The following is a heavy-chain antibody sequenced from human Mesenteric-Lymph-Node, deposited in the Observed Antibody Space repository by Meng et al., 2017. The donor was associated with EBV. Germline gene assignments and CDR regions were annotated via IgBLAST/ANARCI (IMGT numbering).Heavy chain of an antibody. CDR3: AKRGIRSWFDP. CDR2: VHYTGSA. D-gene: IGHD2/OR15-2a*01. Sequence: QVELQESGPGLVRPSETLSLTCTVSGDSMNTYDWSWFRQPPGKGLEWIGYVHYTGSANYNPSLKSRVSISVDTPKNQFSLKLRSVTAADTAVYYCAKRGIRSWFDPWGQGTLVTVSS. CDR1: GDSMNTYD. J-gene: IGHJ5*02. V-gene: IGHV4-59*01.